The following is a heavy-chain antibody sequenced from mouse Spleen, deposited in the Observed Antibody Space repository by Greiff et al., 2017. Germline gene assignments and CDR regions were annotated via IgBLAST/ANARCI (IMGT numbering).Heavy chain of an antibody. CDR3: ARQGGWLLPFAY. J-gene: IGHJ3*01. Sequence: EVKLMESGGGLVKPGGSLKLSCAASGFTFSSYAMSWVRQTPEKRLEWVAAINSNGGSTYYPDTVKDRFTISRDNAKNTLYLQMSSLRSEDTALYYCARQGGWLLPFAYWGQGTLVTVSA. CDR1: GFTFSSYA. CDR2: INSNGGST. D-gene: IGHD2-3*01. V-gene: IGHV5-6-2*01.